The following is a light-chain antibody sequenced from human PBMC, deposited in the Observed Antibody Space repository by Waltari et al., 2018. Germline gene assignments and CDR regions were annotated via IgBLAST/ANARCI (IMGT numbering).Light chain of an antibody. Sequence: DIQMTQSPSNLSASVGDRVTITCRSSQSSSRWLAWYQHKPGEAPNLLIYKASSLESGVPSRFSGSVSGTEFNLTISSLQPDDFATYYCQQSNTFSRTFGQGTKVE. CDR2: KAS. CDR1: QSSSRW. V-gene: IGKV1-5*03. CDR3: QQSNTFSRT. J-gene: IGKJ1*01.